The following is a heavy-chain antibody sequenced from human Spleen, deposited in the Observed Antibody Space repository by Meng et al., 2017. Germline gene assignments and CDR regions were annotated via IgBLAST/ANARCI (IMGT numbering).Heavy chain of an antibody. D-gene: IGHD6-13*01. CDR3: ARDLGGIFAY. CDR1: GFTFSSYN. Sequence: GESLKISCAASGFTFSSYNMHWVRQTPGEGLVWVSRINNDGSSPIYADSVKGRFTISRDNAKNTLYLEMNSLWAEDTAVYYCARDLGGIFAYWGQGALVTVSS. CDR2: INNDGSSP. J-gene: IGHJ4*02. V-gene: IGHV3-74*01.